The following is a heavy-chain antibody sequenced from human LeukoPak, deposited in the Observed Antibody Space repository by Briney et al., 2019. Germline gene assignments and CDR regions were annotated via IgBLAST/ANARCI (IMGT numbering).Heavy chain of an antibody. CDR3: ARGLIAAAGQIDY. J-gene: IGHJ4*02. Sequence: ASVKVSCKASGYTFTCYYMHWVRQAPGQGLEWMGWINPNSGGTNYAQKFQGRVTMTRDTSISTAYMELSRLRSDDTAVYYCARGLIAAAGQIDYWGQGTLVTVSS. V-gene: IGHV1-2*02. CDR1: GYTFTCYY. D-gene: IGHD6-13*01. CDR2: INPNSGGT.